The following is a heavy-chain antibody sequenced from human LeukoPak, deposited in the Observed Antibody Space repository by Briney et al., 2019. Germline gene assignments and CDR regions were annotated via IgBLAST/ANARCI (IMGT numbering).Heavy chain of an antibody. CDR1: GFTFSNSA. CDR3: AKGIYSSGWSYFDY. D-gene: IGHD6-19*01. CDR2: LSGSGITT. Sequence: GGSLRLSCAASGFTFSNSAMSWVRQAPGKGLEWVSTLSGSGITTYYADSVKGRFTISRDNFKNTLYLQMNSLRAEDTAVYYCAKGIYSSGWSYFDYWGHGTLVTVSS. J-gene: IGHJ4*01. V-gene: IGHV3-23*01.